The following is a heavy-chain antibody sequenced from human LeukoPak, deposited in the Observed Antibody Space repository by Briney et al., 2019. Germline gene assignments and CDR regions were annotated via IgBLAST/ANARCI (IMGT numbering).Heavy chain of an antibody. D-gene: IGHD3-16*01. CDR2: INQIGNT. CDR1: GGSFSGYY. Sequence: SETLSLTCYLYGGSFSGYYWSWIRQSPGKGLEWIGEINQIGNTNYIPSLKSRLTISIDTSNNQFSLNLTSVTAADTGVYYCARIRRPLRGYFDHWGQGTLVT. J-gene: IGHJ4*02. V-gene: IGHV4-34*01. CDR3: ARIRRPLRGYFDH.